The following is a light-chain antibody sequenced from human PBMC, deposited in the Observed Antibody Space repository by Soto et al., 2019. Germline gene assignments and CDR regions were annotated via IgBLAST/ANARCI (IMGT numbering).Light chain of an antibody. CDR1: QSIDRW. CDR3: QQYKTYTYT. J-gene: IGKJ2*01. V-gene: IGKV1-5*03. CDR2: RAS. Sequence: DIQMTQSPSTLSASVGDRVTITCRARQSIDRWLAWYQQKPGKAPKLLIYRASSLESGVPSRFSGSGSGTGFTLTISSLQPDEFATYYCQQYKTYTYTFAQGTKLEIK.